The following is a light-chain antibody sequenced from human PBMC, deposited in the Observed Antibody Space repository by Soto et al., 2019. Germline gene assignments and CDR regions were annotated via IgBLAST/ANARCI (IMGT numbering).Light chain of an antibody. CDR2: GAS. J-gene: IGKJ3*01. CDR1: QSVSSTF. V-gene: IGKV3-20*01. CDR3: QQYGSSPIFS. Sequence: EIVLTQSPGTLSLSPGDSATLSCRASQSVSSTFLAWYQHKPGRPPRLLIHGASSGATGIPDRFTGSGSGTDFTLTISRLEPEDFAVYYCQQYGSSPIFSFGPGTRVDI.